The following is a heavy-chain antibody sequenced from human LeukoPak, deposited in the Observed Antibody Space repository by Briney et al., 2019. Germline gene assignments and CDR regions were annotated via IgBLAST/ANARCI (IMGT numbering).Heavy chain of an antibody. Sequence: PGPCLRLSCAPASLIVISFAISWVSQRAGGWLEWVSSIRGNGETFYADSVKGRFTLSSDSSRNTVYFQLNNMRVEDTAIYYCAKASWVSSTDAVRWGQGTLVIVSS. CDR2: IRGNGET. D-gene: IGHD3-16*01. CDR3: AKASWVSSTDAVR. V-gene: IGHV3-23*01. J-gene: IGHJ4*02. CDR1: SLIVISFA.